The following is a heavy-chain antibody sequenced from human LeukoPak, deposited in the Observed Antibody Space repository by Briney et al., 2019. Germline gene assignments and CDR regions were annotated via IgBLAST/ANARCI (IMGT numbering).Heavy chain of an antibody. Sequence: SETLSLTCTVSGGSISSGSYYWSWIRQPAGKGLEWIGRIYTSGSTNYNPSLKSRVTILVDTSKNQFTLKLSSVTAADTAVYYCARAFADSNWFDYWGQGTLVTVSS. CDR3: ARAFADSNWFDY. CDR2: IYTSGST. J-gene: IGHJ4*02. CDR1: GGSISSGSYY. V-gene: IGHV4-61*02. D-gene: IGHD3-22*01.